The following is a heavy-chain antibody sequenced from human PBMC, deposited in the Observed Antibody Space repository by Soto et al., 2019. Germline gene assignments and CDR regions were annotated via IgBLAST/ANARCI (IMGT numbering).Heavy chain of an antibody. J-gene: IGHJ4*02. CDR1: GYSISSGYY. Sequence: PSETLSLTCAVSGYSISSGYYCGWIRQPPGKGLEWIGSIYHSGSTYYNPSLKSRVTISVDTSKNQFSLKLSSVTAADTAVYYCARGPYQKYQLLVDYWGQGTLVTVSS. CDR2: IYHSGST. D-gene: IGHD2-2*01. V-gene: IGHV4-38-2*01. CDR3: ARGPYQKYQLLVDY.